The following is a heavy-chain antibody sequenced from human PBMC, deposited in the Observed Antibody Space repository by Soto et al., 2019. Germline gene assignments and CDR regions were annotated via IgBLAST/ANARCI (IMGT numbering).Heavy chain of an antibody. CDR2: IYYSGST. J-gene: IGHJ4*02. CDR1: GGSISSYY. D-gene: IGHD2-2*01. Sequence: PSETLSLTCTVSGGSISSYYWSWIRQPPGKGQERIGYIYYSGSTNYNPSIKSRVTISVDTSKNQFSLKLSSVTAADTAVYYCARRRSSTSCHDYWGQGTLVTVSS. V-gene: IGHV4-59*01. CDR3: ARRRSSTSCHDY.